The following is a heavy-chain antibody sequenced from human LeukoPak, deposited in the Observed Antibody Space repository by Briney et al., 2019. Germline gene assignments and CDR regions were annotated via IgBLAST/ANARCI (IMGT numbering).Heavy chain of an antibody. D-gene: IGHD3-22*01. V-gene: IGHV3-23*01. CDR2: ITGSDDRT. J-gene: IGHJ4*02. CDR1: GFTFSSSA. Sequence: GGSPRLSCAASGFTFSSSAMTWVRQAPGKGLEWVSTITGSDDRTYYADSVKGRFTISRDYSKNTLHLQMNSLRVEDTAIFYCAKGPQLNSGYHPDYWGQGILVTVSS. CDR3: AKGPQLNSGYHPDY.